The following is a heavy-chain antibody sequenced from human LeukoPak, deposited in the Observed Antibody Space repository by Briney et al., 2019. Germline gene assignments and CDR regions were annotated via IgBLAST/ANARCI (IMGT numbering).Heavy chain of an antibody. J-gene: IGHJ4*02. CDR2: MNPNNGGT. V-gene: IGHV1-2*02. D-gene: IGHD3-10*01. CDR3: ARDSAAHYYGSGGYYAGSFDY. CDR1: GYTFTGYY. Sequence: ASVKVSFKASGYTFTGYYMYWVRQAPGQGLEWMGGMNPNNGGTNYPQKFQGRVTMTRDTYISTAYMELSTLRSDDTAVYYCARDSAAHYYGSGGYYAGSFDYWGQGTLVTVSS.